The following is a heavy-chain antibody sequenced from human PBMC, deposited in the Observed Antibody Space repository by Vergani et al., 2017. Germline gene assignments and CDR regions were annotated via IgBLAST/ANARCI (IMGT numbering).Heavy chain of an antibody. D-gene: IGHD6-13*01. CDR1: GFTFSSYA. V-gene: IGHV3-64D*06. CDR3: VKDLGIAAAGTTDY. Sequence: EVQLVESGGGLVQPGGSLRLSCSASGFTFSSYAMHWVRQAPGKGLEYVSAISSNGGSTYYADSAKGRFTISRDNSKNTLYLQMSSLRAEDTAVYYCVKDLGIAAAGTTDYWGQGTLVTVSS. J-gene: IGHJ4*02. CDR2: ISSNGGST.